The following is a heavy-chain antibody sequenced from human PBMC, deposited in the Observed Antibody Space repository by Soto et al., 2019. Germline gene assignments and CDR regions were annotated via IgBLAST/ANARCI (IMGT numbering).Heavy chain of an antibody. J-gene: IGHJ6*02. CDR3: AREWSGYDFDGMDV. Sequence: GASVKVSCKASGYTFTGYYIHWVRQAPGQGLEWMGWINPNSGGTNYAQKFQGWVTMTRDTSISTAYMELSRLRSDDTAVYYCAREWSGYDFDGMDVWGQGTTVTVSS. CDR1: GYTFTGYY. V-gene: IGHV1-2*04. D-gene: IGHD5-12*01. CDR2: INPNSGGT.